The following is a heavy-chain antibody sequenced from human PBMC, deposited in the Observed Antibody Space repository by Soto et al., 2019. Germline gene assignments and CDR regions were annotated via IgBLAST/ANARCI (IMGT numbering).Heavy chain of an antibody. CDR2: INPSGGST. Sequence: QVQLVQSGAEVKKPGASMQVSCKASGYSFTTYYIHWVRQAPGQGLEWMGFINPSGGSTSYAQKFQGRVTMTRDTSTSTGYMELCSLRSEDTAVYYCARNDKSGLDYWGQGTLVTVSS. V-gene: IGHV1-46*01. J-gene: IGHJ4*02. CDR1: GYSFTTYY. D-gene: IGHD1-1*01. CDR3: ARNDKSGLDY.